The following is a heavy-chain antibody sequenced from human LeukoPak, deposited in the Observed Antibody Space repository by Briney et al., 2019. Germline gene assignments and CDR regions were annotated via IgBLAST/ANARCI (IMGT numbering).Heavy chain of an antibody. CDR1: GGSISSGDYY. V-gene: IGHV4-30-4*01. CDR2: INHSGST. CDR3: ASSAAEYLYYFDY. Sequence: PSQTLSLTCTVSGGSISSGDYYWSWIRQPPGKGLEWIGEINHSGSTNYNPSLKSRVTISVDTSKNQFSLKLSSVTAADTAVYYCASSAAEYLYYFDYWGQGTLVTVSS. J-gene: IGHJ4*02. D-gene: IGHD6-13*01.